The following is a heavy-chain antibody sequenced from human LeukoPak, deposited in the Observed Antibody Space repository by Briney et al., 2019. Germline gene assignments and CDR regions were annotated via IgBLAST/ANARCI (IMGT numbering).Heavy chain of an antibody. CDR2: IYYRGST. CDR3: ARSGVFTGYDAFDI. Sequence: SGTLSLTCTVSGGSINISYWSWIRQPPGKGLEWIGYIYYRGSTNYNPSLKSRVTISVDTSKNQYSLKLSSVTAADTAVYYCARSGVFTGYDAFDIWGQGTRVTVSS. D-gene: IGHD6-13*01. J-gene: IGHJ3*02. V-gene: IGHV4-59*08. CDR1: GGSINISY.